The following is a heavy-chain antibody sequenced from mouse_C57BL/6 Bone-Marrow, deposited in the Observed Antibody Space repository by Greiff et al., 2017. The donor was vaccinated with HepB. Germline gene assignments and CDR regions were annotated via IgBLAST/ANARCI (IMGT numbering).Heavy chain of an antibody. CDR1: GFTFSDFY. Sequence: EVKVVESGGGLVQSGRSLRLSCATSGFTFSDFYMEWVRQAPGKGLEWIAASRNKANDYTTEYSASVKGRFIVSRDTSQSILYLQMNALRAEDTAIYYCARDGGGDGSSPWYFDVWGTGTTVTVSS. J-gene: IGHJ1*03. CDR3: ARDGGGDGSSPWYFDV. CDR2: SRNKANDYTT. V-gene: IGHV7-1*01. D-gene: IGHD1-1*01.